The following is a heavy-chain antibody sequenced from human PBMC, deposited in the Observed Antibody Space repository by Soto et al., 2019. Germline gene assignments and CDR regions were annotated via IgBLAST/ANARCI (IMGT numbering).Heavy chain of an antibody. Sequence: QVQLQESGPGLVKPSQTLSVTCSVSGASISSGGYYWNWIRQHPGKGLEWIGYIYYSGTTYYNPSLKSRVTISVDTSKNQFSLKLSSVTAADTAVYYCAASCVGCGGFNYYGMDVWGQGTTVTVSS. J-gene: IGHJ6*02. D-gene: IGHD2-21*01. V-gene: IGHV4-31*03. CDR1: GASISSGGYY. CDR3: AASCVGCGGFNYYGMDV. CDR2: IYYSGTT.